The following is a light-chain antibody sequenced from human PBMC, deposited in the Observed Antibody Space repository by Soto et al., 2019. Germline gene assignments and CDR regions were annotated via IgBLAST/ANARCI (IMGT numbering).Light chain of an antibody. CDR1: QSISSW. V-gene: IGKV1-5*03. CDR3: QQYNSYWT. J-gene: IGKJ1*01. CDR2: KAS. Sequence: DIQMTQSPSTLSSSLGDRVAITCRASQSISSWLAWYQQKPGKAPKLLIYKASSLESGVPSRFSGSGSGKEFTLTISSLQPDDFATYYCQQYNSYWTFGQGTKVDIK.